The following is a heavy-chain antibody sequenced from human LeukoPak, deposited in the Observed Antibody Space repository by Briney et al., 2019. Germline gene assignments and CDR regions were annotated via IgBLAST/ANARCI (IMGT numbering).Heavy chain of an antibody. Sequence: SETLSLTCTVSSGSISSSGCYCSWIRQHPGKGLEWIGCIYYSGSTYYNPSLKSRVTISVDTSKNQFSLSLSSVTAADTAVYYCARNADMYYYVDNWGQGTLVTVSS. CDR1: SGSISSSGCY. CDR3: ARNADMYYYVDN. V-gene: IGHV4-31*03. D-gene: IGHD3-10*01. J-gene: IGHJ4*02. CDR2: IYYSGST.